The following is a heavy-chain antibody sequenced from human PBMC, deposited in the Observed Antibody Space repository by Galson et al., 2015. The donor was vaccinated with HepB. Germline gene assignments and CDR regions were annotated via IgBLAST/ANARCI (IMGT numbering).Heavy chain of an antibody. CDR3: AREIRYYDSSGYYYIDY. D-gene: IGHD3-22*01. Sequence: SLRLSCAASGFTFDDYGMSWVRQAPGKGLEWVSGINWNGGSTGYADSVKGRFTISRDNAKNSLYLQMNSLRAEDTALYYCAREIRYYDSSGYYYIDYWGQGTLVTVSS. V-gene: IGHV3-20*04. CDR2: INWNGGST. CDR1: GFTFDDYG. J-gene: IGHJ4*02.